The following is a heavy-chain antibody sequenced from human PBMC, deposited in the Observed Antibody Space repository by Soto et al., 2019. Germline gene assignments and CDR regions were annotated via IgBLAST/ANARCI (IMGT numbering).Heavy chain of an antibody. CDR2: ISSSSSYI. Sequence: PGGSLRLSCAASGFTFSSYSMNWVRQAPGKGLEWVSSISSSSSYIYYADSVKGRFTISRDNAKNSLYLQMNSLRAEDTAVYYCARELDGEVAFDIWGQGTMVTVSS. J-gene: IGHJ3*02. CDR3: ARELDGEVAFDI. CDR1: GFTFSSYS. D-gene: IGHD3-10*01. V-gene: IGHV3-21*01.